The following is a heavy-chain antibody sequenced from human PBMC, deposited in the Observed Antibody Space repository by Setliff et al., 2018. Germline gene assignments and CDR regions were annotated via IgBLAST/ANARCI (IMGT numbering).Heavy chain of an antibody. J-gene: IGHJ5*02. V-gene: IGHV4-61*09. CDR1: GDSISSGSYY. D-gene: IGHD3-3*01. CDR3: ARAGPTVTFFRVLVISWWDP. Sequence: SETLSLTCTVSGDSISSGSYYWTWIRQPAGKGLEWIGHFHTGGSTNYNRSLRSRVSISVDTFKNQFSLKLSSVTAADTATYYCARAGPTVTFFRVLVISWWDPWGQGSLVTVSS. CDR2: FHTGGST.